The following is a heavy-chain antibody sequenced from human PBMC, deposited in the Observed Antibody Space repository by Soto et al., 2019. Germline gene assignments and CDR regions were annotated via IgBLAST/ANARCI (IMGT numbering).Heavy chain of an antibody. CDR2: ISGSGGST. D-gene: IGHD6-13*01. Sequence: GGSLRLSCAASGFTFSSYAMSWVRQAPGKGLEWVSAISGSGGSTYYADSVKGRFTISRDNSKNTLYLQMNSLRAEDTAVYYCAKDLQDSSSWYPGWFDPWGQGTLVTLSS. CDR3: AKDLQDSSSWYPGWFDP. CDR1: GFTFSSYA. J-gene: IGHJ5*02. V-gene: IGHV3-23*01.